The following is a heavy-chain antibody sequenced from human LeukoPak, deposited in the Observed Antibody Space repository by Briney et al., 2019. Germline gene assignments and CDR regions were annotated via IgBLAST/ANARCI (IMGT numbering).Heavy chain of an antibody. D-gene: IGHD4-23*01. V-gene: IGHV3-7*01. CDR1: GFSFSSYW. CDR3: ARNHRWAFDY. CDR2: INQDGSVK. Sequence: GGSLRLSCAASGFSFSSYWMNWVRQAPGKGLEWVASINQDGSVKYYADSVKGRFTISRDNAKNSLDLQMNSLRADDTVVYYCARNHRWAFDYWGQGALVTVSS. J-gene: IGHJ4*02.